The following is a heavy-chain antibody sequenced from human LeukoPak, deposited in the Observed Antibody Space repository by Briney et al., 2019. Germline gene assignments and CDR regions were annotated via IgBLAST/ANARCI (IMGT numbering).Heavy chain of an antibody. CDR2: VSFGSSYI. CDR3: ARASTEYAVTDGFDT. D-gene: IGHD4-17*01. J-gene: IGHJ5*02. Sequence: PGGSLRLSCAASGFTFRDYTMNWVRQSPGKGLQWVSYVSFGSSYISYADSLKGRLTISRDDAKSSVYLEMTSLRAEDTAVYYCARASTEYAVTDGFDTWGPGTLVTVSS. CDR1: GFTFRDYT. V-gene: IGHV3-21*01.